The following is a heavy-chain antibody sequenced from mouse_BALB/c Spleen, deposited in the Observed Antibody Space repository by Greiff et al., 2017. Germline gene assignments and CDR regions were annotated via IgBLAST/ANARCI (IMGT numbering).Heavy chain of an antibody. V-gene: IGHV1S81*02. D-gene: IGHD1-1*02. J-gene: IGHJ1*01. CDR3: ARRSVGRYFDV. CDR2: INPSNGRT. CDR1: GYTFTSYW. Sequence: VQLQQSGAELVKPGASVKLSCKASGYTFTSYWMHWVKQRPGQGLEWIGEINPSNGRTNYNEKFKSKATLTVDKSSSTAYMQLSSLTSEDSAVYYCARRSVGRYFDVWGAGTTVTVSS.